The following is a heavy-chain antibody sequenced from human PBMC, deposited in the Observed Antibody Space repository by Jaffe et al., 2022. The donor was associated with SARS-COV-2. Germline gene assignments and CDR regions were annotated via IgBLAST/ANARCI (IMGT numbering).Heavy chain of an antibody. D-gene: IGHD1-20*01. CDR1: GFTFSNYE. V-gene: IGHV3-48*03. CDR3: AREGITSSDY. Sequence: EVQLVESGGGLVQPGGSLRLSCAGSGFTFSNYEMNWVRQAPGKGLEWVSYINRSGSTKNYTDSVKGRFTISRDNPKNSLYLQMNSLRAEDTAVYYCAREGITSSDYWGQGTLVTVSS. CDR2: INRSGSTK. J-gene: IGHJ4*02.